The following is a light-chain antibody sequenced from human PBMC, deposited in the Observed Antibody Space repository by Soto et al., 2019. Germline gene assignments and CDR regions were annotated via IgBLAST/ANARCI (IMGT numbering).Light chain of an antibody. J-gene: IGKJ4*01. Sequence: DIQMTQSPSSLSASEGDRVTITCQSSHDVSRNLNWFQQKPGEAPQLLIYDASNLERGVPSRFSGSGSGTDFTLNRSSLQPEDVAAYYCQQYNSMLSFGGGTEVEIK. V-gene: IGKV1-33*01. CDR2: DAS. CDR1: HDVSRN. CDR3: QQYNSMLS.